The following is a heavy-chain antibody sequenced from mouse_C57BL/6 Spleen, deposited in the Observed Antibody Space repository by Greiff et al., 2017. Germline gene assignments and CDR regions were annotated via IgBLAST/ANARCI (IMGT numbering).Heavy chain of an antibody. Sequence: QVHVKQSGAELVRPGASVTLSCKASGYTFTDYEMHWVKQTPVHGLEWIGALDPETGGTAYNQKFTGKAILTADKSSSTAYMELRSLTSEDSAVYYCTRLATVVAKDYAMDYWGQGTSVTVSS. J-gene: IGHJ4*01. CDR3: TRLATVVAKDYAMDY. CDR2: LDPETGGT. V-gene: IGHV1-15*01. CDR1: GYTFTDYE. D-gene: IGHD1-1*01.